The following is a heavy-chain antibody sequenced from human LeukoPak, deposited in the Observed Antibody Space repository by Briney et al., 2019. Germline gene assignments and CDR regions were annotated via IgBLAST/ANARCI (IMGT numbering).Heavy chain of an antibody. CDR1: GFTFSGFW. CDR3: ASTNYRGGTTGYNWFDP. Sequence: GGSLRPSCAVSGFTFSGFWMSWFRQAPGKGLEWVASINSDGSEGYYADVVKGRFTISRDNAKNSLYLQINSLRAEDTAMYYCASTNYRGGTTGYNWFDPWGQGTLVTVSS. CDR2: INSDGSEG. V-gene: IGHV3-7*01. D-gene: IGHD1-26*01. J-gene: IGHJ5*02.